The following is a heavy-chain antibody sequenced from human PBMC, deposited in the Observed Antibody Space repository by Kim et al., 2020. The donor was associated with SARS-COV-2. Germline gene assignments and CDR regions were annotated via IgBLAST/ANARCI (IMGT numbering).Heavy chain of an antibody. CDR2: INHTGGT. Sequence: SETLSLTCAVYGGSFSGFNWSWIRRPPGKGLEWIGEINHTGGTKFSPSLKSRITISVDTSKSQFSLRLRSMTATDTAVYYWARGRAGVVPSPVLGLGPYYEYYAMDVWGRGTPVAVSS. J-gene: IGHJ6*02. V-gene: IGHV4-34*01. D-gene: IGHD2-8*02. CDR3: ARGRAGVVPSPVLGLGPYYEYYAMDV. CDR1: GGSFSGFN.